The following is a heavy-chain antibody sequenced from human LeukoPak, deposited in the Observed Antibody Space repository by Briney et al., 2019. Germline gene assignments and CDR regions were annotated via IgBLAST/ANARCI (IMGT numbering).Heavy chain of an antibody. V-gene: IGHV1-24*01. J-gene: IGHJ5*02. CDR2: FDPEDGET. D-gene: IGHD6-13*01. CDR1: GYTLTELS. CDR3: ATGYRWQQLVRENWFDP. Sequence: ASVKVSCKVSGYTLTELSMHWVRQAPGKGLEWMGGFDPEDGETIYAQKFRGRVTMTEDTSTDTAYMELSSLRSEDTAVYYCATGYRWQQLVRENWFDPWGQGTLVTVSS.